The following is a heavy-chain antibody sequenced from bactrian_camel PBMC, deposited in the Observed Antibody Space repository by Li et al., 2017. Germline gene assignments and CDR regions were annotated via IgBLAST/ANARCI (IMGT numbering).Heavy chain of an antibody. CDR2: INLVSRT. J-gene: IGHJ4*01. V-gene: IGHV3S40*01. CDR3: AARHCSLSDYNY. CDR1: GDTASDSC. D-gene: IGHD2*01. Sequence: VQLVESGGGSVQPGGSLRLSCAVSGDTASDSCMGWFRQSPGKGREGVAAINLVSRTYYGDSVKGRFTISQDNAKNTVYLQMNSLKTEDTAVYHCAARHCSLSDYNYWGQGTQVTVS.